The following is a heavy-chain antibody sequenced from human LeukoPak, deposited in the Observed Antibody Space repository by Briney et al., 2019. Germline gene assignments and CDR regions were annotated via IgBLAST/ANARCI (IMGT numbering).Heavy chain of an antibody. J-gene: IGHJ4*02. Sequence: PSETLSLTCTVSGGSISSYYWSWIRQPPGKGLECIGYIYNTGSTDYNPSLKSRVTISLDTSRNQFSLKLSSVTAADTAVYYCARLIPASSWLYFDYWGQGTLVTVSS. V-gene: IGHV4-59*08. CDR2: IYNTGST. CDR1: GGSISSYY. D-gene: IGHD6-13*01. CDR3: ARLIPASSWLYFDY.